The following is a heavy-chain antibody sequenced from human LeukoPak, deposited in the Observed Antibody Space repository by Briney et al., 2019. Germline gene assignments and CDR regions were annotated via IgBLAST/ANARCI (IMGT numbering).Heavy chain of an antibody. Sequence: PSETLSLTCAVYGGSFSGYYWSWIRQPPGKGLEWIGEINHSGSTNYNPSLKSRVTISVDTSKNQFSLKLSSETAADTAVYYCARGLRFDYWGQGTLVTVSS. CDR3: ARGLRFDY. V-gene: IGHV4-34*01. J-gene: IGHJ4*02. CDR2: INHSGST. D-gene: IGHD4-17*01. CDR1: GGSFSGYY.